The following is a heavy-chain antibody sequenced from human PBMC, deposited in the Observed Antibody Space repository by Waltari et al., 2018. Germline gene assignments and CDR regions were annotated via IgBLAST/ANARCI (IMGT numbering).Heavy chain of an antibody. D-gene: IGHD3-16*01. J-gene: IGHJ6*03. CDR1: GFTFTSYG. CDR3: ARADGDYYYYYMDV. Sequence: QVQLVQSGAAVKKPGASVKVPCKASGFTFTSYGISWVRPAPGQGLEWMGWISAYNGNTNYAQKLQGRVTMTTDTSTSTAYMELRSLRSDDTAVYYCARADGDYYYYYMDVWGKGTTVTVSS. CDR2: ISAYNGNT. V-gene: IGHV1-18*01.